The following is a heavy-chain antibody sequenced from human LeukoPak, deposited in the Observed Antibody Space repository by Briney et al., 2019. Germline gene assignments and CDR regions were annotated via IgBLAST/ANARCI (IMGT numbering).Heavy chain of an antibody. CDR1: GGPISSYY. CDR3: AREYDFWSGYPFDY. D-gene: IGHD3-3*01. J-gene: IGHJ4*02. CDR2: IYTSGST. V-gene: IGHV4-4*07. Sequence: PSETLSLTCTVSGGPISSYYWSWIRQPAGKGLEWIGRIYTSGSTNYNPSLKSRVTMSVDTSKNQFSLKLSSVTAADTAVYYCAREYDFWSGYPFDYWGQGTLVTVSS.